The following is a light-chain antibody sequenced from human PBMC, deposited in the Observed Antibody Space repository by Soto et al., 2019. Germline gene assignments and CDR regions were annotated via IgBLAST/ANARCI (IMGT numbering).Light chain of an antibody. CDR2: GAS. Sequence: EIVVTQSPATLSLSPGQRATLSCRTSQNINNKLVWYQQKPGQAPRLLIYGASTRATGIPARFSGSGSGTEFTLTISSLQSEDFAAYSCQHYNNWPLTFGGGTKVAIK. J-gene: IGKJ4*01. CDR1: QNINNK. V-gene: IGKV3-15*01. CDR3: QHYNNWPLT.